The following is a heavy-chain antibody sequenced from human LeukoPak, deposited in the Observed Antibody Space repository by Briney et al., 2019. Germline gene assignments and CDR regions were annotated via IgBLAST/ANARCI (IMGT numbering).Heavy chain of an antibody. Sequence: MPSETLSLTCTVSGGSISSGGYYWSWIRQHPGKGLEWIGYIYYSGSTYYNPCLKSRVTISVDTSKNQFSLNLSSVTAADTSVYYCARDLGYTYGYLSGWFDPWGQGTLVTVSS. CDR1: GGSISSGGYY. CDR3: ARDLGYTYGYLSGWFDP. V-gene: IGHV4-31*03. CDR2: IYYSGST. J-gene: IGHJ5*02. D-gene: IGHD5-18*01.